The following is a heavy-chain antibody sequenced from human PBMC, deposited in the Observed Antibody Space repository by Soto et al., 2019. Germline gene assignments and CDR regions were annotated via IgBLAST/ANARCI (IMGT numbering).Heavy chain of an antibody. D-gene: IGHD5-12*01. CDR1: GDSVSSKSAA. V-gene: IGHV6-1*01. CDR3: ARRLFGSGSAFDY. CDR2: TYFRSKWFN. J-gene: IGHJ4*02. Sequence: SQTLSLTCDISGDSVSSKSAAWNWIRQSPSRGLEWLGRTYFRSKWFNDYAPFVKSRISINPDTSKNQFSLQLSSVTPEDSAIYYCARRLFGSGSAFDYWGQGSLVTVSS.